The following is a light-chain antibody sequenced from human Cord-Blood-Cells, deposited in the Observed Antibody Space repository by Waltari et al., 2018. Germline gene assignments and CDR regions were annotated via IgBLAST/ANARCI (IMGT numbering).Light chain of an antibody. CDR1: SSDVGGYKY. J-gene: IGLJ3*02. V-gene: IGLV2-11*01. Sequence: QSALTQPRSVSGSPGQSVTISCTGTSSDVGGYKYVSWYQQHPGKAPKLMIYDGSKRPSGVPDRFSGSKAGNTASLPISGLQAEDEADYYCCSYAGSYTGVFGGGTKLTVL. CDR2: DGS. CDR3: CSYAGSYTGV.